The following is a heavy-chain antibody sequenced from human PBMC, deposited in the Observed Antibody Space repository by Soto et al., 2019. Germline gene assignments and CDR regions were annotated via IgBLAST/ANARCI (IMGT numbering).Heavy chain of an antibody. CDR1: GFTFSRQA. Sequence: QVQLVESGGGVVQPERSLRLSCAASGFTFSRQAMHWVRQAPGKGLEWVALTSYDGSNKDYGDSVKGRFTISRDNSRNTVDLQMDSLRREDTALYYCARWGTTGGLDVWGQGTLVSVSS. D-gene: IGHD3-16*01. CDR3: ARWGTTGGLDV. V-gene: IGHV3-33*05. CDR2: TSYDGSNK. J-gene: IGHJ1*01.